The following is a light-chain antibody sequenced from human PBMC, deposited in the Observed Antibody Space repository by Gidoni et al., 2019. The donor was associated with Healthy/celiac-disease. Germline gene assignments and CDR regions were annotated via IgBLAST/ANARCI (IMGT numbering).Light chain of an antibody. CDR3: QQYDDWPPA. J-gene: IGKJ4*01. CDR1: QSVSSN. CDR2: GAS. Sequence: EIVMMQSPATLSVSPGERATLSCRASQSVSSNLAWYQQKPGQAPRLLIYGASTRATGIPARFSGSGSGTEFTLIISSLQSEDFAVYYCQQYDDWPPAFXGGTKVDIK. V-gene: IGKV3-15*01.